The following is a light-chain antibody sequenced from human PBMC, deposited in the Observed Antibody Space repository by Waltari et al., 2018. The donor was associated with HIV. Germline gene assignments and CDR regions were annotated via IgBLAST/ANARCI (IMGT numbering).Light chain of an antibody. CDR2: EGT. V-gene: IGLV2-23*01. CDR1: RRDVGSCKF. Sequence: QSALTQPASLSGSPGQSIPLSCPGTRRDVGSCKFVSWYQQHPGKAPKLLIYEGTKRPSGVSNRFSASKSGNTASLTISGLQAEDEADYYCCSCATPNTRVFGGGTKLTVL. J-gene: IGLJ3*02. CDR3: CSCATPNTRV.